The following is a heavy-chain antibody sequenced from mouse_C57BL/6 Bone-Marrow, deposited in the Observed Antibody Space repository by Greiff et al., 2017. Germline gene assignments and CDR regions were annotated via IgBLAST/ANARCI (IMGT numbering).Heavy chain of an antibody. J-gene: IGHJ2*01. CDR3: ASFITTVVNYFDY. Sequence: EVKVEESGGGLVQPGGSMKLSCVASGFTFSNYWMNWVRQSPEKGLEWVAQIRLKSDNYATHYAESVKGRFTISRDDSKSSVYLQMNHLRAEDTGIYYCASFITTVVNYFDYWGQGTTLTVSS. V-gene: IGHV6-3*01. CDR1: GFTFSNYW. CDR2: IRLKSDNYAT. D-gene: IGHD1-1*01.